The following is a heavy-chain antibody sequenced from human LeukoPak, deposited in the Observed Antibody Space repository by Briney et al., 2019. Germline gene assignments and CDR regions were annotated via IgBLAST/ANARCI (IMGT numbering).Heavy chain of an antibody. CDR2: FSGGVTRP. CDR1: GFTFSSFA. D-gene: IGHD2-15*01. Sequence: GGSLRHSCAASGFTFSSFAMSWVRQPPAKGLEWVSTFSGGVTRPWHAASVKGRFTISRDNSKNTVYLQMNSVRAEDTAVYYCAKASRATCSGAFCYHFDSWGPGTLVTVSS. J-gene: IGHJ4*02. CDR3: AKASRATCSGAFCYHFDS. V-gene: IGHV3-23*01.